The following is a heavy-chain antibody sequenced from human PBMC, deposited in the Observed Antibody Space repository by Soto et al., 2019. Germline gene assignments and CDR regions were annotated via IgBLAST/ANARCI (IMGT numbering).Heavy chain of an antibody. V-gene: IGHV1-2*04. CDR3: AVAREAAGNGPFDC. CDR1: GYTFTGYY. Sequence: QVQLVQSGAEVKKPGASVKVSCKASGYTFTGYYMHWVRQAPGQGLEWMGWINPNSGDTNYAQSFQGWVTMTRDTSISTACMELSRLRSDETAVYYCAVAREAAGNGPFDCWGQGTLVTVSS. J-gene: IGHJ4*02. CDR2: INPNSGDT. D-gene: IGHD6-13*01.